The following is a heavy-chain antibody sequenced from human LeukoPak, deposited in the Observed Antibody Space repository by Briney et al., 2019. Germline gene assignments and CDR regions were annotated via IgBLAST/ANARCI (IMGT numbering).Heavy chain of an antibody. CDR3: AKEPRSSYFDY. CDR2: ISYDGSNK. J-gene: IGHJ4*02. V-gene: IGHV3-30*18. CDR1: GFTFSSYG. Sequence: PGGSLRLSCAASGFTFSSYGMHWVRQAPGKGLEWVAVISYDGSNKYYADSVKGRFTISRDNSKNTLYLQMNSLRAEDTAVYYCAKEPRSSYFDYWGQGTLVTVSS.